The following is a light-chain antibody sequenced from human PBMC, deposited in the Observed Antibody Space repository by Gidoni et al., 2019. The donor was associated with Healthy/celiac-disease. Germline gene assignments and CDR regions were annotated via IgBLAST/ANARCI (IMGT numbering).Light chain of an antibody. J-gene: IGKJ4*01. Sequence: DIQMPQSPSSLSASVGDRVTSTCRASQSISSYLNGYQQKPGKAPKLLIYAASSLQSGVPSRFSGSGSGTDFTLTISSLQPEDFATYYCQQSYSTPLTFGGGTKVEIK. V-gene: IGKV1-39*01. CDR1: QSISSY. CDR2: AAS. CDR3: QQSYSTPLT.